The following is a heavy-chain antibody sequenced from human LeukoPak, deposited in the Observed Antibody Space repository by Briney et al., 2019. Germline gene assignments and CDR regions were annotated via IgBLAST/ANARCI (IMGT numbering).Heavy chain of an antibody. V-gene: IGHV4-39*01. CDR2: IYYSGST. Sequence: SETLSLTCTVSGGSISSSSYYWGWIRQPPGKGLEWIGSIYYSGSTYYNPSLKSRVTISVDTSKNQFSLKLSSVTAADTAVYYCARGRRGGFVMATITAVFFDYWGQGTLVTVSS. CDR3: ARGRRGGFVMATITAVFFDY. J-gene: IGHJ4*02. D-gene: IGHD5-24*01. CDR1: GGSISSSSYY.